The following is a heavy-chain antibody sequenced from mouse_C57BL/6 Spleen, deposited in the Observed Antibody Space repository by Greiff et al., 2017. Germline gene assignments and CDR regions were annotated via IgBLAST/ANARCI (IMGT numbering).Heavy chain of an antibody. J-gene: IGHJ4*01. CDR2: IHPNSGST. CDR3: AHLYPYYAMDY. V-gene: IGHV1-64*01. Sequence: QVQLQQPGAELVKPGASVKLSCKASGYTFTSYWMHWVKQRPGQGLEWIGMIHPNSGSTNYNEKFKSKATLTVDKSSSTAYMQLSSLTSEDSAVYYCAHLYPYYAMDYWGQGTSVTVSS. CDR1: GYTFTSYW.